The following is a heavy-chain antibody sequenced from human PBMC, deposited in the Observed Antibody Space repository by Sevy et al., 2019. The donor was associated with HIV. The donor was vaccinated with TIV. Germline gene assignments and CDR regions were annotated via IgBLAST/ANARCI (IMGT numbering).Heavy chain of an antibody. V-gene: IGHV4-59*01. CDR2: IYYSGST. J-gene: IGHJ6*02. D-gene: IGHD3-22*01. CDR3: ARSHYDSSGGQYYYGMDV. Sequence: SETLSLTCTVSGGSISSYYWSWIRQPPGKGLEWIGYIYYSGSTNYNPSLKSRVTISVDTSKNQFSLKLSSVTAADTAVYYCARSHYDSSGGQYYYGMDVWGQGTTVTVSS. CDR1: GGSISSYY.